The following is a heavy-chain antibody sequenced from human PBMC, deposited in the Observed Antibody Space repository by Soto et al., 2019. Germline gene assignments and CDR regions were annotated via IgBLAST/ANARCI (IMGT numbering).Heavy chain of an antibody. V-gene: IGHV3-11*01. CDR1: GFTFSDYY. CDR3: ASARGTVTRYPDY. D-gene: IGHD4-17*01. CDR2: ISSSSGSTI. Sequence: QVQLVESGGGLVKPGGSLRLSCAASGFTFSDYYMSWIRQAPGKGLEWVSYISSSSGSTIYYADSVKGRFTISRDNAKNSLYLQMNSLRAEDTAVYYCASARGTVTRYPDYWGQGTLVTVSS. J-gene: IGHJ4*02.